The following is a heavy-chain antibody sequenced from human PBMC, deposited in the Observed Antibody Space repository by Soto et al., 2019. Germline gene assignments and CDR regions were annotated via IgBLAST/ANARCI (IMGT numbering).Heavy chain of an antibody. V-gene: IGHV4-34*01. CDR2: INHSGST. CDR1: GGSFSGYY. D-gene: IGHD3-10*01. J-gene: IGHJ4*02. Sequence: SETLSLTCAVYGGSFSGYYWSWIRQPPGKGLEWIWEINHSGSTNYNPSLKSRVTISVDTSKNQFSLKLSSVTAADTAVYYCARGNRLLWFGELSNFDYGGQGTLVPVSS. CDR3: ARGNRLLWFGELSNFDY.